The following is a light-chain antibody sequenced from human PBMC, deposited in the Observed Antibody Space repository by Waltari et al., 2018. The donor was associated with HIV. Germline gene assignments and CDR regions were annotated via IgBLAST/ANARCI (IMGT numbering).Light chain of an antibody. V-gene: IGLV1-44*01. Sequence: QSVLIQPPSASGTPGQRVTISCSGRTSTIAANSVTWYQQLPGAAPRLLIYNSNQRPSGVPDRFSGSKSGTSASLAISGLQSEDEAHYYCAAWDDNLNALFGGGTKLIVL. CDR3: AAWDDNLNAL. J-gene: IGLJ2*01. CDR2: NSN. CDR1: TSTIAANS.